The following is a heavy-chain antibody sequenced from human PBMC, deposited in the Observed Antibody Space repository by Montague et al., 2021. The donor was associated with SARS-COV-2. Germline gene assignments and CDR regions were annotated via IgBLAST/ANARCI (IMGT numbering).Heavy chain of an antibody. CDR3: ARYSGINYDGLRY. D-gene: IGHD1-26*01. Sequence: SETLSLTCSVSGGSISSSGFYWGWIRQPPGKGLEWIGIIYYSGNTYYSPSLKSRVTISIDTSKNQFSLQLSSVTAADTAVYYCARYSGINYDGLRYWGQGTLGTVSS. V-gene: IGHV4-39*01. CDR1: GGSISSSGFY. J-gene: IGHJ1*01. CDR2: IYYSGNT.